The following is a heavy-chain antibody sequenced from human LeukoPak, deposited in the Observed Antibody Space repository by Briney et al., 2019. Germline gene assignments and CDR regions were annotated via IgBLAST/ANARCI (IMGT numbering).Heavy chain of an antibody. CDR2: IYYSGST. V-gene: IGHV4-39*07. Sequence: PETLSLTCTVSGGSISSSTYYWGWIRQPPGKGLEWIGSIYYSGSTYYNPSLKSRVTISVDTSKNQFSLKLRSVTAADTAVYYCARVTSRLGVCDYWGQGSLVTVSS. CDR1: GGSISSSTYY. J-gene: IGHJ4*02. CDR3: ARVTSRLGVCDY. D-gene: IGHD2-8*01.